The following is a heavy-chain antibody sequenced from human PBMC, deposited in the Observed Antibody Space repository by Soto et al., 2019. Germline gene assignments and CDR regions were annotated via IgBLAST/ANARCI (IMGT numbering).Heavy chain of an antibody. CDR2: ISDDGSNK. V-gene: IGHV3-30*18. CDR1: GFTFSSYG. Sequence: QVQLVESGGGVVQPGRSLRLSCAASGFTFSSYGMHWVRQAPGKGLEWVAVISDDGSNKYYADSVKGRFTISRDNSKNTLYLQMNSLRAEDTAVYYCAKDLFGSYGPFDYWGQGTLVTVSS. J-gene: IGHJ4*02. D-gene: IGHD5-18*01. CDR3: AKDLFGSYGPFDY.